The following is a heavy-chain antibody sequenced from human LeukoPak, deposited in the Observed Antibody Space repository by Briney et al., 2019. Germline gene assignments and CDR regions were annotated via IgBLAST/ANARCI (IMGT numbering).Heavy chain of an antibody. D-gene: IGHD6-13*01. V-gene: IGHV3-21*01. CDR1: GFTFSSYS. J-gene: IGHJ3*02. CDR3: ARDRMYSSSWYRDAFDI. CDR2: ISSSSSYI. Sequence: GGSLRLSCAASGFTFSSYSMNWARQAPGKGLEWVSSISSSSSYIYYADSVKGGFTISRDNAKNSLYLQMNSLRAEDTAVYYCARDRMYSSSWYRDAFDIWGQGTMVTVSS.